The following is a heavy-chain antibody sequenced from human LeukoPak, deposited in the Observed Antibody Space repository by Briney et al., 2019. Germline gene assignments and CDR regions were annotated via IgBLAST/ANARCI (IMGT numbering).Heavy chain of an antibody. CDR1: GDSITNSRCY. CDR3: ARPGDDPSYSLPGYFDY. Sequence: SETLSLTCTVSGDSITNSRCYXXXXXXPXXXXXXXIXXXFDSGRTYYNPPXKSXXXISVDTSKNQFSPNLNSVTTADPAVYYCARPGDDPSYSLPGYFDYWGQGTLVTVSS. CDR2: XFDSGRT. V-gene: IGHV4-39*01. D-gene: IGHD3-10*01. J-gene: IGHJ4*02.